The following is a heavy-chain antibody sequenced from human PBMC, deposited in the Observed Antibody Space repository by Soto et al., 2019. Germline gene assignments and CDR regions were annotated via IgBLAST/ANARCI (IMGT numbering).Heavy chain of an antibody. Sequence: PGGSLRLSCAASGFTFTTHAIHWVRQAPGKGLEWVAVISNDGRGKYYADSVKGRFTISRDNSKNTLYLQMNSLRSDDTAVYYCARDQCFGGGRSCYYFDFWGQGTLVTVS. D-gene: IGHD2-15*01. V-gene: IGHV3-30*04. J-gene: IGHJ4*02. CDR2: ISNDGRGK. CDR3: ARDQCFGGGRSCYYFDF. CDR1: GFTFTTHA.